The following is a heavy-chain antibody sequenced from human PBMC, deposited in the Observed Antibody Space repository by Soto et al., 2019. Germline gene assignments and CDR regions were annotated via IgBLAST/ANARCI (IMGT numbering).Heavy chain of an antibody. D-gene: IGHD2-2*01. V-gene: IGHV1-69*02. J-gene: IGHJ6*03. Sequence: QVQLVQSGAEVTKPGSSVKVSCKASGGTFSSYPISWVRQAPGQGLEWMGRIIPTLGIANYAQKFQGRVTITADKSTSTAYMELSSLRSEDTAVYYCARAGQLLWNYYMAVWGKGTTVTVSS. CDR1: GGTFSSYP. CDR2: IIPTLGIA. CDR3: ARAGQLLWNYYMAV.